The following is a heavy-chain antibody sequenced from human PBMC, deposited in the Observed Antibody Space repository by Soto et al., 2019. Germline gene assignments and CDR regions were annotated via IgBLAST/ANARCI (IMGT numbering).Heavy chain of an antibody. Sequence: GGSLRLSCAASGFTSSNYAMSWVRQAPGKGLEWVSTISGSGDSTYYADSVKGRFTISRDNSRNTLYLQMNSLRAEDTAVYYCAKALRYFDWLFRPWNCMDVWGQGTTVTVSS. CDR3: AKALRYFDWLFRPWNCMDV. D-gene: IGHD3-9*01. CDR1: GFTSSNYA. CDR2: ISGSGDST. J-gene: IGHJ6*02. V-gene: IGHV3-23*01.